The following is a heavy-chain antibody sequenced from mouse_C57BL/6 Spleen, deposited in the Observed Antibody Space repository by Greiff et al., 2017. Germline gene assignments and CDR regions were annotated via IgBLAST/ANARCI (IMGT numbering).Heavy chain of an antibody. CDR2: IDPANGNT. Sequence: VQLQQSVAELVRPGASVKLSCTASGFNIKNTYMHWVKQRPEQGLEWIGRIDPANGNTKYTPKFQGKATITADTSSNTAYLQLSSLTSEDTAIYYCARSITTVVAPHWYFDVWGTGTTVTVSS. J-gene: IGHJ1*03. V-gene: IGHV14-3*01. CDR3: ARSITTVVAPHWYFDV. D-gene: IGHD1-1*01. CDR1: GFNIKNTY.